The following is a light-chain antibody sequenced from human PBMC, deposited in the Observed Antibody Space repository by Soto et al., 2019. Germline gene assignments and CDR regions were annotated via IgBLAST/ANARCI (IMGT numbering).Light chain of an antibody. Sequence: QSALTRPPSASGSPGQSVTISCTGTSSDVGGYNSVSWYQQYPGKAPKLIIYEVSERPSGVPDRFSGYKSGSTASLTVSGLQAEDEADYYFSSYAVNNNFGVFGGGTKLTVL. CDR2: EVS. V-gene: IGLV2-8*01. CDR3: SSYAVNNNFGV. CDR1: SSDVGGYNS. J-gene: IGLJ2*01.